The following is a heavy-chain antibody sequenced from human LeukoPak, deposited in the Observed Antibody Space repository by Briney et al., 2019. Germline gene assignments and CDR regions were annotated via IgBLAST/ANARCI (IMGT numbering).Heavy chain of an antibody. Sequence: SVKVSCKASGYTFTGYYMHWVRQAPGQGLEWMGWINPNSGGTNYAQKFQGRVTMTRDTSISTAYMELSRLRSDDTAVYYCMFGVAEEGGYFDYWGQGTLVTVSS. D-gene: IGHD3-3*01. CDR2: INPNSGGT. CDR1: GYTFTGYY. V-gene: IGHV1-2*02. J-gene: IGHJ4*02. CDR3: MFGVAEEGGYFDY.